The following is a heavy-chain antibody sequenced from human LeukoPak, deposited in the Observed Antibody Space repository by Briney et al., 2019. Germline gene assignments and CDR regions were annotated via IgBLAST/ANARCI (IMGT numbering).Heavy chain of an antibody. CDR3: ARDRARDYYYYGMDV. J-gene: IGHJ6*02. CDR1: GYTFTSYY. Sequence: VASVKVSCKAPGYTFTSYYMHWVRQAPGQGLEWMGIINPSGGSTSYAQKFQGRVTMTRDTSTSTVYMELSSLRSEDTAVYYCARDRARDYYYYGMDVWGQGTTVTVSS. V-gene: IGHV1-46*01. CDR2: INPSGGST.